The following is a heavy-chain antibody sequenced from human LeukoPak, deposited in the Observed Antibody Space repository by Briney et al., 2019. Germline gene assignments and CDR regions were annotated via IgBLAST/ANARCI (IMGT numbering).Heavy chain of an antibody. CDR2: INAGNGNT. CDR3: ARDSEPYSYGYHATLDY. J-gene: IGHJ4*02. CDR1: GYTFTSYA. V-gene: IGHV1-3*01. Sequence: ASVKVSCKASGYTFTSYAMHWVRQAPGQRLEWMGWINAGNGNTKYSQKFQGRVTITRDTSASTAYMELSSLRSEDTAVYYCARDSEPYSYGYHATLDYWGQGTLVTVSS. D-gene: IGHD5-18*01.